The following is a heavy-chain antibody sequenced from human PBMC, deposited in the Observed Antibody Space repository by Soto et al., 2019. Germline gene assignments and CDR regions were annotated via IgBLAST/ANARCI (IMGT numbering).Heavy chain of an antibody. Sequence: GASVKVSCKASGGTFSSYAISWVRQAPGQGLEWMGGIIPIFGTANYAQKFQGRVTITADESTSTAYMELSSLRSEDTAVYYCARARDSSFDKDGFSVFLEFARWGQGTLVTVSS. CDR1: GGTFSSYA. V-gene: IGHV1-69*13. CDR3: ARARDSSFDKDGFSVFLEFAR. D-gene: IGHD3-22*01. J-gene: IGHJ4*02. CDR2: IIPIFGTA.